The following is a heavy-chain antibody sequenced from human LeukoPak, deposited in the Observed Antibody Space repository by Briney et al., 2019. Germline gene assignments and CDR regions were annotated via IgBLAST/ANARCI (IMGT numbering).Heavy chain of an antibody. CDR2: INHSGST. CDR1: GGSFSGYY. D-gene: IGHD2-2*01. V-gene: IGHV4-34*01. J-gene: IGHJ6*03. Sequence: SETLSLTCAVYGGSFSGYYWSWIRQPPGKGLEWIGEINHSGSTNYNPSLKGRVTISVDTSKNQFSLKLSSVTAADTAVHYCARVPAAPYYYYMDVWGKGTTVTVSS. CDR3: ARVPAAPYYYYMDV.